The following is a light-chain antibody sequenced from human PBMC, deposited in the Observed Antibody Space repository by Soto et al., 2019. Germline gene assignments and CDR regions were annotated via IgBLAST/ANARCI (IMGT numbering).Light chain of an antibody. CDR1: QSISGW. CDR3: QEYNSYWT. V-gene: IGKV1-5*03. Sequence: DIHMTQSPSTLSASVGDRVTITCRASQSISGWLAWYQQKPGKAPTLLIREASSLETGVPSRFSGSGSGTEFTLTISSLQPDDFSTYYCQEYNSYWTFGQGTKVDIK. J-gene: IGKJ1*01. CDR2: EAS.